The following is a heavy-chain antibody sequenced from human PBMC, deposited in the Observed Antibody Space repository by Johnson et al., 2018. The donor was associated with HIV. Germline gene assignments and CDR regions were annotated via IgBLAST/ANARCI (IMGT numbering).Heavy chain of an antibody. V-gene: IGHV3-30*04. CDR2: ISYDGSNK. CDR1: GFTFSSYA. D-gene: IGHD2-15*01. J-gene: IGHJ3*02. Sequence: QVQLVESGGGVVQPGRSLRLSCAASGFTFSSYAMHWVRQAPGKGLEWVAVISYDGSNKYYTDSVKGRFTISRDNSKNTLYLQMNSLRAEDTAVYYCAREPEGWAFDIRGQGTMVTVSS. CDR3: AREPEGWAFDI.